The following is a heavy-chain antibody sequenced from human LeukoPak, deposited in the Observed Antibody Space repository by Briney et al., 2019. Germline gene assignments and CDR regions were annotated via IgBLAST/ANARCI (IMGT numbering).Heavy chain of an antibody. Sequence: SETLSLTCAVSGGSISSSNWWSWVRQPPGKGLEWIGEIYHSGSTNYNPSLKSRVTISVDKSKNQFSLKLSSVTAADTAVYYCARSPMTTVTTGCNWFDPWGQGTLVTVSS. CDR1: GGSISSSNW. D-gene: IGHD4-17*01. J-gene: IGHJ5*02. CDR2: IYHSGST. CDR3: ARSPMTTVTTGCNWFDP. V-gene: IGHV4-4*02.